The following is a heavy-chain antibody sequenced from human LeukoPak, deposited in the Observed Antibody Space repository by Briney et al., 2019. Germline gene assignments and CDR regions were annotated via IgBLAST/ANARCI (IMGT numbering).Heavy chain of an antibody. CDR1: GFNFSDYG. J-gene: IGHJ4*02. CDR2: MSYDESFD. D-gene: IGHD3-16*01. Sequence: PGGSLRLSCAASGFNFSDYGIHCVRQAAGKGMEWVAAMSYDESFDYYGESEKGRFIISRDNSMNTVYLQMNSLRAADTAVYFCAKERQRGISYGGVPFDYWGEGILVTVSS. V-gene: IGHV3-30*18. CDR3: AKERQRGISYGGVPFDY.